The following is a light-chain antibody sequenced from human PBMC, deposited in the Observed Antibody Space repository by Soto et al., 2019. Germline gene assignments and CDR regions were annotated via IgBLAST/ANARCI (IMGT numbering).Light chain of an antibody. V-gene: IGLV2-14*01. J-gene: IGLJ1*01. Sequence: QSVLTQPASVSGSPGQSITISCTGTSSDVGGYNYVSWYQQHPGKASKLMIYEVSNRPSGVSNRFSGSKSGNTASLTISGLQAEDEADYYCSSYTSSSTGVFGNGTKVTVL. CDR1: SSDVGGYNY. CDR3: SSYTSSSTGV. CDR2: EVS.